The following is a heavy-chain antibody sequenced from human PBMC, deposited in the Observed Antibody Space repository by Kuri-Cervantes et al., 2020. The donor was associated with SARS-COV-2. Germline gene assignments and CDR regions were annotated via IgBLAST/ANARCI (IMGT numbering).Heavy chain of an antibody. CDR3: ATKLFGEHWFDP. Sequence: ESLKISCTVSGASMSDPMSHYYWNWIRLTPGKGLEWIGYIFHTGSNSQNPSLKSRVTISLDTSKNQFSLSLSSVTPADTAVYYCATKLFGEHWFDPWGQGILVTVSS. D-gene: IGHD3-10*01. CDR2: IFHTGSN. J-gene: IGHJ5*02. V-gene: IGHV4-61*01. CDR1: GASMSDPMSHYY.